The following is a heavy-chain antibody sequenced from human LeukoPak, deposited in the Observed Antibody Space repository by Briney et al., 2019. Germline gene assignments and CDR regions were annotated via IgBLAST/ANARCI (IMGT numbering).Heavy chain of an antibody. CDR1: GGSFSGYY. CDR3: ARGRITIFGVVMRHYYYYYMDV. D-gene: IGHD3-3*01. Sequence: SETLSLTCAIYGGSFSGYYWSWIRQPPGKGLEWIGEINHSGSTNYNPSLKSRVTISVDTSKNQFSLKLSSVTAADTAVYYCARGRITIFGVVMRHYYYYYMDVWGKGTTVTLSS. V-gene: IGHV4-34*01. CDR2: INHSGST. J-gene: IGHJ6*03.